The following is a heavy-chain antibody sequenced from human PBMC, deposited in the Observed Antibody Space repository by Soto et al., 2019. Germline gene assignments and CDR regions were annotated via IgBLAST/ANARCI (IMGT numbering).Heavy chain of an antibody. CDR1: GFTFSTYW. J-gene: IGHJ5*02. CDR3: ARSDWFDP. Sequence: GGSLRLSCAASGFTFSTYWMHWVRQAPGKGLVWVSRINGDGSVTSYADSVKGRFTISRDNAKNTLYLQMNSLRAEDTAVYYCARSDWFDPWGQGTLVTVSS. CDR2: INGDGSVT. V-gene: IGHV3-74*01.